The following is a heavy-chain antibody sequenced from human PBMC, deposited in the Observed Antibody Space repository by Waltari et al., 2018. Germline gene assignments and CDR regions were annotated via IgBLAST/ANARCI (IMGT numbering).Heavy chain of an antibody. V-gene: IGHV3-33*01. CDR2: IWYDGSNK. J-gene: IGHJ4*02. CDR3: ARVGIAAAGTWGYFDY. Sequence: RLSCAASGFTFSSYGMHWVRQAPGKGLEWVAVIWYDGSNKYYADSVKGRFTISRDNSKNTLYLQMNSLRAEDTAVYYCARVGIAAAGTWGYFDYWGQGTLVTVSS. CDR1: GFTFSSYG. D-gene: IGHD6-13*01.